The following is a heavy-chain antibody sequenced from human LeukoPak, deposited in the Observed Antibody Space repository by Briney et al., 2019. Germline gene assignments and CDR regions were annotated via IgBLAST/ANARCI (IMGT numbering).Heavy chain of an antibody. D-gene: IGHD6-19*01. CDR1: GFTFSSYA. CDR3: ARDKGWQWLDAFDI. J-gene: IGHJ3*02. V-gene: IGHV3-64*04. Sequence: PGGSLRLSCAASGFTFSSYAMHWVRQAPGKGLEYVSAISSNGGSTYYPDSVKGRFTISRDNAKKSVYLQMNSLRAEDTAVYYCARDKGWQWLDAFDIWGQGTLVTVSS. CDR2: ISSNGGST.